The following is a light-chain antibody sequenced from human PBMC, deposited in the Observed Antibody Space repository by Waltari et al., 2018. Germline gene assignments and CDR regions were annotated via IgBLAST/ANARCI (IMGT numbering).Light chain of an antibody. Sequence: EIVMNQSPATHSVSAGERTTLPCRASQSVSINLAWYQQNTGQAPRLLIYGASTRATGIPARFSGSGSGTEFTLTISRLQSEDFAVYYCQQYNNWPPYTFGQGTKLEIK. CDR2: GAS. CDR1: QSVSIN. CDR3: QQYNNWPPYT. V-gene: IGKV3-15*01. J-gene: IGKJ2*01.